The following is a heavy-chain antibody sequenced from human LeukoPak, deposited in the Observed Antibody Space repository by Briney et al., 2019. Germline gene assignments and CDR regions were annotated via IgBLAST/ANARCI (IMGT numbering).Heavy chain of an antibody. CDR2: ISFDGTKK. D-gene: IGHD2-21*01. Sequence: GGSLRLSCAASGFTFSTYGMHWVRQAPGKGLEWVAIISFDGTKKDYADSVKGRFTISRDNANNSLYLQMNSLRAEDTAVYYCARKVDSYYMDVWGKGTTVTVSS. J-gene: IGHJ6*03. V-gene: IGHV3-30*03. CDR3: ARKVDSYYMDV. CDR1: GFTFSTYG.